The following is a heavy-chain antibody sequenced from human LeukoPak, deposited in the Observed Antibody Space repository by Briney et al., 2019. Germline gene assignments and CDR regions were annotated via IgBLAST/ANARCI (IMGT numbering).Heavy chain of an antibody. V-gene: IGHV3-23*01. Sequence: PGGSLRLSCAASGFTFSNSAMSWVRQAPGKGLEWVSAISGSGGLASFADSVKGRFTISRDNSKNTLYLQMNSLRGEDTAVYYCAKAFNGYTFDYDSWGQGTLVTVSS. J-gene: IGHJ5*01. D-gene: IGHD5-18*01. CDR1: GFTFSNSA. CDR3: AKAFNGYTFDYDS. CDR2: ISGSGGLA.